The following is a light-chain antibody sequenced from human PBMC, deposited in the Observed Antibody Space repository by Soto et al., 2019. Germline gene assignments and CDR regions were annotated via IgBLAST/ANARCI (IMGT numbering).Light chain of an antibody. Sequence: DLQMTQSPSSVSASVGDRVTITCRASQDISSWLAWYQQKPGKAPNLLIYAASSLESGVPSRFSGSGSGTDFTLTISSLQPEDFATYYCQQANSPPITIGQGTRLEIK. CDR3: QQANSPPIT. V-gene: IGKV1-12*01. CDR1: QDISSW. CDR2: AAS. J-gene: IGKJ5*01.